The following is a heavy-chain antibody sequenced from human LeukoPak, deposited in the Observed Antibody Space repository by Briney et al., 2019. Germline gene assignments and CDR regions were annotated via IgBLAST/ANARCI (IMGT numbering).Heavy chain of an antibody. CDR2: IYYSGST. CDR3: ARGPYDILTGYYDDNYYYMDV. D-gene: IGHD3-9*01. CDR1: GGSISSSSYY. J-gene: IGHJ6*03. V-gene: IGHV4-39*07. Sequence: SETLSLTCTVSGGSISSSSYYWGWIRQPPGKGLEWIGSIYYSGSTYYNPSLKSRVTISVDTSKNQFSLKLSSVTAADTAVYYCARGPYDILTGYYDDNYYYMDVWGKGTTVTVSS.